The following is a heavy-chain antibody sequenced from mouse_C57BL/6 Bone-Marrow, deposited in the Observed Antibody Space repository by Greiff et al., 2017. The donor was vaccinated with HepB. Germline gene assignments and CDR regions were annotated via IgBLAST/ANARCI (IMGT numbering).Heavy chain of an antibody. V-gene: IGHV14-4*01. Sequence: VQLQQSGAELVRPGASVKLSCTASGFNIKDDYMHWVKQRPEQGLEWIGWIDPENGDTEYASKFQGKATITADTSSNTAYLQLSSLTSEDTAVYYCTTFHDYDGDWYFDVWGTGTTVTVSS. J-gene: IGHJ1*03. CDR3: TTFHDYDGDWYFDV. CDR2: IDPENGDT. D-gene: IGHD2-4*01. CDR1: GFNIKDDY.